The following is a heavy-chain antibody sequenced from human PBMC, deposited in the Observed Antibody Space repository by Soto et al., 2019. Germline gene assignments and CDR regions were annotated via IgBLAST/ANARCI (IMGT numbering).Heavy chain of an antibody. CDR2: ISYDGSNK. Sequence: GGSLRLSCAASGFTFSSYAMHWVRQAPGKGLEWVAVISYDGSNKYYADSVKGRLTISRDNSKNTLYLQMNSLRAEDTAVYYCARSVSYYYGMDVWGQGTTVTVSS. CDR1: GFTFSSYA. V-gene: IGHV3-30-3*01. J-gene: IGHJ6*02. CDR3: ARSVSYYYGMDV.